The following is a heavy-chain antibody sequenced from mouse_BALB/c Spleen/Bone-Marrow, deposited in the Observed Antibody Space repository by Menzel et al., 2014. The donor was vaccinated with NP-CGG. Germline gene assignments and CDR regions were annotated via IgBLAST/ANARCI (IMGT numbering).Heavy chain of an antibody. D-gene: IGHD2-2*01. Sequence: VQLQQSGAELARPGASVKMSCKASGYTFTTYTMYWVKQRPGQGLEWIGYINPSSGYTNYNQKFKDKATLTADKYSSTAYMQLSSLTSEDAAVYFCAKRDIYYGYDGNAMDYWGQGTSVTVSS. CDR2: INPSSGYT. V-gene: IGHV1-4*01. CDR1: GYTFTTYT. J-gene: IGHJ4*01. CDR3: AKRDIYYGYDGNAMDY.